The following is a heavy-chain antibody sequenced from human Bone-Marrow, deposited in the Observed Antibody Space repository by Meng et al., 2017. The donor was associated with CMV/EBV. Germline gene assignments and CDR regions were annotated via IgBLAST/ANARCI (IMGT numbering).Heavy chain of an antibody. CDR3: ASLGRILGFDY. CDR2: ISGSGGST. D-gene: IGHD2-15*01. J-gene: IGHJ4*02. V-gene: IGHV3-23*01. CDR1: GFTFSSYA. Sequence: GESLKISCAASGFTFSSYAMRWVRQAPGKGLEWVSVISGSGGSTYYADSVKGRFTISRDNSKNTLYLQMNSLRAEDTAVYYCASLGRILGFDYWGQGQLVNVDS.